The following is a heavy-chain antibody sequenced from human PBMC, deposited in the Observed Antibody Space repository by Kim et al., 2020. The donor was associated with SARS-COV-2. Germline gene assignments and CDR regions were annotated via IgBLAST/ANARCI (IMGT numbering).Heavy chain of an antibody. V-gene: IGHV1-18*01. D-gene: IGHD2-15*01. CDR1: GYTFTSYG. Sequence: ASVKVSCKASGYTFTSYGISWVRQAPGQGLEWMGWISAYNGNTNYAQKLQGRVTMTTDTSTSTAYMELRSLRSDDTAVYYCAREEDCSGGSCYLGPDYWGQGTLVTVSS. CDR2: ISAYNGNT. J-gene: IGHJ4*02. CDR3: AREEDCSGGSCYLGPDY.